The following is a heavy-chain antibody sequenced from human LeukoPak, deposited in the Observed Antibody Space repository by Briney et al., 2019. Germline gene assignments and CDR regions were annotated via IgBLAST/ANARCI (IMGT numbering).Heavy chain of an antibody. D-gene: IGHD5-18*01. J-gene: IGHJ6*03. Sequence: PGGSLRLSCAASGFTFSSYGMHWVRQAPGKGLEWVAFIRYDGSNKYYADSVKGRFTISRDNSKNTLYLQMNSLRAEDTAVYYCAKWGYSSIGGYYYYYMDVWGKGTTVTVSS. CDR3: AKWGYSSIGGYYYYYMDV. CDR2: IRYDGSNK. V-gene: IGHV3-30*02. CDR1: GFTFSSYG.